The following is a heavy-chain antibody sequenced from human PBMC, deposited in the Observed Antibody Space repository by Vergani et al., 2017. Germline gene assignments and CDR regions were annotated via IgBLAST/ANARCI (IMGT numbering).Heavy chain of an antibody. CDR3: AGTIRGDYVWGSYRTDY. V-gene: IGHV3-33*01. CDR1: GFTFSSYG. J-gene: IGHJ4*02. Sequence: QVQLVESGGGVVQPGRSLRLSCAASGFTFSSYGMHWVRQAPGKGLEWVAVIWYDGSTKYYADSVKGRFTISRDNSKNTLYLQMNSLRAEDTAVYYCAGTIRGDYVWGSYRTDYWGQGTLVTVSS. CDR2: IWYDGSTK. D-gene: IGHD3-16*02.